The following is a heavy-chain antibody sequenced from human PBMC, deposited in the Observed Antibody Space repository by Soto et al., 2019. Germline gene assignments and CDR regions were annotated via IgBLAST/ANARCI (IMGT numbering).Heavy chain of an antibody. J-gene: IGHJ6*02. Sequence: NPSETLSLTCTVSGGSISSSSYYWGWIRQPPGKGLEWIGSIYYSGSTYYNPSLKSRVTISVDTSKNQFSLKLSSVTAADTAVYYCARPPNGRDYYYGMDVWGQATKVTVS. CDR2: IYYSGST. V-gene: IGHV4-39*01. CDR1: GGSISSSSYY. CDR3: ARPPNGRDYYYGMDV.